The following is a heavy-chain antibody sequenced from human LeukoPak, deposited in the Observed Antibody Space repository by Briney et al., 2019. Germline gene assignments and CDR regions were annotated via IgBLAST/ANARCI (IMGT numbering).Heavy chain of an antibody. J-gene: IGHJ4*02. V-gene: IGHV1-3*01. CDR1: GYTFTIYA. D-gene: IGHD6-13*01. CDR3: AREPSSSWYGGFDY. Sequence: ASVTVSCKASGYTFTIYAMHWVRQAPGQRLEWMGWINAGNGNTKYSQKFQGRVTITRDTSASTAYMELSSLRSEDTAVYYCAREPSSSWYGGFDYWGQGTLVTVSS. CDR2: INAGNGNT.